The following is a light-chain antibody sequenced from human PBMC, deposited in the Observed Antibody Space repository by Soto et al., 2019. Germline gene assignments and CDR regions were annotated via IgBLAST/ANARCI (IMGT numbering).Light chain of an antibody. CDR1: QSISRN. J-gene: IGKJ2*03. V-gene: IGKV1-39*01. CDR3: QQSHSTPYS. Sequence: DLPLTQSPSSLSPSVGDRITLSCRASQSISRNLNWYQQMPGKAPSLLIYAARDLQSGGTGTFSGSESGTEFNPTNSSLQPEDLANYNCQQSHSTPYSFGRGTKLEI. CDR2: AAR.